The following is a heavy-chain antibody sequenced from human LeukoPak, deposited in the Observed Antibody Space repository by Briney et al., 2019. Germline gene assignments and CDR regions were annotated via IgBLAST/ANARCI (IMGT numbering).Heavy chain of an antibody. CDR1: GFIFKNYA. CDR2: INENYGGST. D-gene: IGHD2-2*02. V-gene: IGHV3-23*01. J-gene: IGHJ6*03. Sequence: GGSLRLSCAASGFIFKNYAMNWVRQAPGKGLEWVSGINENYGGSTYYADSVKGRFTISRDDSENTLHLQMDSLRAEDTAVYYCARSFRYITYYNNYYMDVWGKGTTVTVSS. CDR3: ARSFRYITYYNNYYMDV.